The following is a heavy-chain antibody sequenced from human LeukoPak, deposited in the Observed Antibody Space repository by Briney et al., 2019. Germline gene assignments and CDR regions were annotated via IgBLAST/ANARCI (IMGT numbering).Heavy chain of an antibody. CDR2: IIPIFGTA. CDR1: GGTFSSYA. D-gene: IGHD3-16*02. J-gene: IGHJ4*02. CDR3: ARGGYDYVWGSYRYPDY. Sequence: SVKVSCKASGGTFSSYAISWVRQAPGQGLEWMGGIIPIFGTANYAQKFQGRVTITADKSTSTAYMELSSLRSEDTAVYYCARGGYDYVWGSYRYPDYWGQGTLVTVSS. V-gene: IGHV1-69*06.